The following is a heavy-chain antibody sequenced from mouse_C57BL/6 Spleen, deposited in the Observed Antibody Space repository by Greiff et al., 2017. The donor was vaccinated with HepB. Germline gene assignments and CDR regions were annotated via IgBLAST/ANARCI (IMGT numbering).Heavy chain of an antibody. CDR1: GYTFTDYE. D-gene: IGHD1-1*01. J-gene: IGHJ2*01. CDR3: TFYDYGSSFFDY. Sequence: QVQLQQSGAELVRPGASVTLSCKASGYTFTDYEMHWVKQTPVHGLEWIGAIDPETGGTAYNQKFKGKAILTADKSSSTAYMELRSLTSEDSAVYYCTFYDYGSSFFDYWGQGTPLTVSS. V-gene: IGHV1-15*01. CDR2: IDPETGGT.